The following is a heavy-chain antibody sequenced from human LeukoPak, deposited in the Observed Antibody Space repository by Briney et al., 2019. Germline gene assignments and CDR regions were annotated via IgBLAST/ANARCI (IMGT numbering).Heavy chain of an antibody. CDR2: IYYSGST. CDR1: GGSIRSTSYY. Sequence: SETLSLTCTVSGGSIRSTSYYWGWIRQPPGKGLEWIGSIYYSGSTNYNPSLKRRVTISVDTSKNQFSLKLSSVTAADTAVYYCASLGPRSPNFDYWGQGTLVTVSS. CDR3: ASLGPRSPNFDY. J-gene: IGHJ4*02. V-gene: IGHV4-39*07. D-gene: IGHD7-27*01.